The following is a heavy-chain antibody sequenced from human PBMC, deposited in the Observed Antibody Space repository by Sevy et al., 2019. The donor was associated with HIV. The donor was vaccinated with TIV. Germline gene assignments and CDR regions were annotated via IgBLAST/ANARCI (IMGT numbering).Heavy chain of an antibody. CDR3: ARDDPVMNAFDI. V-gene: IGHV4-61*03. D-gene: IGHD3-16*01. CDR1: GGSVSSGSYY. CDR2: MYYSGST. J-gene: IGHJ3*02. Sequence: SETLSLTCTVSGGSVSSGSYYWSWIRQPPGKGLEWIGYMYYSGSTNYNPSLKSRVTISLDTSKDHFSLKMTSVTTADTAVYYCARDDPVMNAFDIWGQGTMVTVSS.